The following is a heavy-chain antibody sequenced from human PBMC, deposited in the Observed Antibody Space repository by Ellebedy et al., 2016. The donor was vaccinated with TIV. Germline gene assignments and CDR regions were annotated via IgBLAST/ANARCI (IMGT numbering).Heavy chain of an antibody. Sequence: GESLKISCKASGYILTNYWIGWVRQMPGKGLEWMGIIYPGDSDTRYSPSFDGQVTVSADKSITTAYLQWSSLRASDTAIYYCTRRGPGSADYWGQGTLVTVSS. D-gene: IGHD3-16*01. J-gene: IGHJ4*02. V-gene: IGHV5-51*01. CDR3: TRRGPGSADY. CDR1: GYILTNYW. CDR2: IYPGDSDT.